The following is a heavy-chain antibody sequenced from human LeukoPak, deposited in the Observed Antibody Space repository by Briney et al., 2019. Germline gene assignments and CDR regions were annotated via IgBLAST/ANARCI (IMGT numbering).Heavy chain of an antibody. V-gene: IGHV3-74*01. J-gene: IGHJ4*02. CDR1: GFTFSSSW. CDR3: TRGSSGPDY. CDR2: INSDGSST. Sequence: GGSLRLSCAASGFTFSSSWMHWVRQAPGKGLVWVSRINSDGSSTVYADSVKGRFTISRDNAKNTLYLQMNSLRADDTAVYYCTRGSSGPDYWGQGTLVTVSS. D-gene: IGHD3-22*01.